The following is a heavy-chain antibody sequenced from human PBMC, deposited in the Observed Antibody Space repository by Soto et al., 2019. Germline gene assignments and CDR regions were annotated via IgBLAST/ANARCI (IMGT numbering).Heavy chain of an antibody. V-gene: IGHV3-53*01. CDR1: GFTVSSNY. Sequence: PGGSLRLSCAASGFTVSSNYMSWVRQAPGKGLEWVSVIYSGGSTYYADSVKGRFTISRDNSKNTLYLQMNSLRAEDTAVYYCAKDESVFGIVVVPAAISGPLDVWGQGTTVTVSS. J-gene: IGHJ6*02. D-gene: IGHD2-2*01. CDR3: AKDESVFGIVVVPAAISGPLDV. CDR2: IYSGGST.